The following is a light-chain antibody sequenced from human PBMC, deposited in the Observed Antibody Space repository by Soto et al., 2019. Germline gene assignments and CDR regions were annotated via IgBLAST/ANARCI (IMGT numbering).Light chain of an antibody. J-gene: IGLJ1*01. Sequence: QSVLTQPASVSGSPGQSITISCTGTSSDVGGYNYVSWYQLHPGKAPKLMVYEVSNRPSGVPNRFSGSKSGNTASLTISGLQAEDEADYYCSSYTSSTAYVFGTGTKLTVL. V-gene: IGLV2-14*01. CDR1: SSDVGGYNY. CDR3: SSYTSSTAYV. CDR2: EVS.